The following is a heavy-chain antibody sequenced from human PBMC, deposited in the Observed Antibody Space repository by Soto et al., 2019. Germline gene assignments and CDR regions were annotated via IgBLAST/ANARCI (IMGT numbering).Heavy chain of an antibody. D-gene: IGHD3-10*01. J-gene: IGHJ4*02. CDR3: ATFVNDLNGSGRHYKNSY. CDR2: IYYSGST. Sequence: PSEDLSLTCAVSGGSISTGGYYRRSFRPHPGKGLEWIWFIYYSGSTNYNPSLKSRVSISVDTSKNQFSLKLSSVTAADTVVYYCATFVNDLNGSGRHYKNSYWGQGTLVTVSS. V-gene: IGHV4-31*11. CDR1: GGSISTGGYY.